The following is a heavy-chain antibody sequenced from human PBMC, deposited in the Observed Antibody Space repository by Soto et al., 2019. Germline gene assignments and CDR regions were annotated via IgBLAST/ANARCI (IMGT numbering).Heavy chain of an antibody. CDR1: GFTFSSYA. V-gene: IGHV3-23*01. J-gene: IGHJ3*02. CDR2: IGGSGGST. Sequence: PGGSLRLSCAASGFTFSSYAMSWVRQAPGKGLEWVSAIGGSGGSTYYADSVMGLFTLSRYNSKNTLFLKMNSLRAEDTAVYYCAKGWRLYNVFDIWGKGKMVTVS. D-gene: IGHD2-15*01. CDR3: AKGWRLYNVFDI.